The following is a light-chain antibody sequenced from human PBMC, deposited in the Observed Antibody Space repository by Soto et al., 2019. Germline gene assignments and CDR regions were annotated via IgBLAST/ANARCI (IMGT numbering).Light chain of an antibody. CDR1: QSVSNS. CDR3: KQYNRWPPNT. CDR2: GAS. J-gene: IGKJ2*01. Sequence: EMVLTQSPATLSVSPGDSATLSCKTSQSVSNSVAWYQQKPGQAPRLVMYGASTRATGIPARFSGSGSGTEFTLTISSLQFEDFEISYCKQYNRWPPNTFGKGNKLEIK. V-gene: IGKV3-15*01.